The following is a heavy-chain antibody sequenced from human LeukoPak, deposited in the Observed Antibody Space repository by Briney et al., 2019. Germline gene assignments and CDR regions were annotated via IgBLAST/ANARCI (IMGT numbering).Heavy chain of an antibody. CDR1: GGSISSGGYS. CDR3: ARAQTLWFGEYNWFDP. Sequence: PSQTLSLTCAASGGSISSGGYSWSWIRQPPGKGLGWIGYIYPSGSTYYNPSLKSRVTISVDRSKNQFSLKLSSVTAADTAVYYCARAQTLWFGEYNWFDPWGQGTLVTVSS. J-gene: IGHJ5*02. CDR2: IYPSGST. D-gene: IGHD3-10*01. V-gene: IGHV4-30-2*01.